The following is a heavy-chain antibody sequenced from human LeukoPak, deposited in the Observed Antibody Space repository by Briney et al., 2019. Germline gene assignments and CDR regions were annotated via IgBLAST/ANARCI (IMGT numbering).Heavy chain of an antibody. J-gene: IGHJ6*02. V-gene: IGHV4-39*07. D-gene: IGHD2-2*01. CDR1: GGSISSSSYY. Sequence: SETLSLTCTVSGGSISSSSYYWGWIRQPPGKGLEWIGEINHSGSTNYNPSLKSRVTISVDTSKNQFSLKLSSVTAADTAVYYCARGRSTRLGYYYGMDVWGQGTTVTVSS. CDR3: ARGRSTRLGYYYGMDV. CDR2: INHSGST.